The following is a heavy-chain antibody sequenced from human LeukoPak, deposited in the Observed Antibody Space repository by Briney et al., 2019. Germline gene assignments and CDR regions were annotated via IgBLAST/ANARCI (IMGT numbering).Heavy chain of an antibody. CDR3: ARVDCSGGNCFLGH. CDR1: GVTFTDYY. V-gene: IGHV3-72*01. D-gene: IGHD2-15*01. CDR2: ARNKANSYTT. Sequence: LGGTLRLSCAVSGVTFTDYYMDWVRHAPGKGLEWVGRARNKANSYTTDYAASVKGRFTISRDDSKNSLYLQMNSLKTEDTAVYYCARVDCSGGNCFLGHWGQGTLVTVSS. J-gene: IGHJ1*01.